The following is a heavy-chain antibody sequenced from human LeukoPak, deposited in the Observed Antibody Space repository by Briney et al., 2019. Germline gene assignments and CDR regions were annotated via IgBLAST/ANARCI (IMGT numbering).Heavy chain of an antibody. CDR3: ARERGSGRYEGLDAFDI. V-gene: IGHV1-18*01. Sequence: ASLKASCIAAGYSVTNYGITWGRQAPGQRPEWMGWISRYNGYTKYAQKFQGRVTMTTDRFTNTAYVELRSLRSEETAVYYCARERGSGRYEGLDAFDIWGQGTMVTVSS. J-gene: IGHJ3*02. CDR1: GYSVTNYG. D-gene: IGHD1-26*01. CDR2: ISRYNGYT.